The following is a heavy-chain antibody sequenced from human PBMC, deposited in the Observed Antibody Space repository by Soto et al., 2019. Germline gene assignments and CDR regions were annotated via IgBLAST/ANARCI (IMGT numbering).Heavy chain of an antibody. CDR3: ARGHHGLEI. J-gene: IGHJ6*02. CDR2: IDPSGTTI. V-gene: IGHV3-11*01. Sequence: GGSLILSCAASGLTFSDFYMSWVRQAPGKGLDWVSYIDPSGTTIVYADSVKGRFTVSRDNAKNSLYLQMDSLRGEDSAVYYCARGHHGLEIWGRGTTVTLSS. CDR1: GLTFSDFY.